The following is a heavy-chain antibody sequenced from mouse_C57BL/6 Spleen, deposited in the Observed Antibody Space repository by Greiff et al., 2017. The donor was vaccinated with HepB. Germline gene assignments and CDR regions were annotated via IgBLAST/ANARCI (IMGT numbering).Heavy chain of an antibody. J-gene: IGHJ1*03. CDR1: GYAFSSYW. CDR2: IYPGDGDT. CDR3: ARSTTVVVNWYFDV. V-gene: IGHV1-80*01. D-gene: IGHD1-1*01. Sequence: VQLQQSGAELVKPGASVKISCKASGYAFSSYWMNWVKQRPGKGLEWIGQIYPGDGDTNYNGKFKGKATLTADKSSSTAYMQLSSLTSEDSAVYFCARSTTVVVNWYFDVWGTGTTVTVSS.